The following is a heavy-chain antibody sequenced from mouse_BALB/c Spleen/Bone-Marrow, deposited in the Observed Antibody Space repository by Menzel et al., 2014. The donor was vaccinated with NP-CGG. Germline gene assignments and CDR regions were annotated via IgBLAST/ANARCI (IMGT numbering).Heavy chain of an antibody. V-gene: IGHV1-54*01. Sequence: QVTLKESGAELVRPGTSVKVSCKASGYAFANYLIEWVKQRPGQGLEWIGVINPGSGGTNYNEKFKGKATLTADKSSSTAYMQLSSLTSDDSAVYFCARWSNYYGSSYLAYWGQGTLVTVSA. CDR1: GYAFANYL. CDR3: ARWSNYYGSSYLAY. D-gene: IGHD1-1*01. CDR2: INPGSGGT. J-gene: IGHJ3*01.